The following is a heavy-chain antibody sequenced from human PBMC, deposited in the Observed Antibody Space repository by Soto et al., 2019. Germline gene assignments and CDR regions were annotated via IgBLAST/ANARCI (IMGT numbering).Heavy chain of an antibody. Sequence: ASVKVSCKASGYTFTSYAMHWVRQAPGQRLEWMGWINAGNGNTKYSQKFQGRVTITRDTSASTAYMELSSLRSEDTAVYYCAGVGVVVVAATPKGVDPYYGMDVWGQGTTVTVSS. CDR3: AGVGVVVVAATPKGVDPYYGMDV. D-gene: IGHD2-15*01. J-gene: IGHJ6*02. CDR1: GYTFTSYA. CDR2: INAGNGNT. V-gene: IGHV1-3*01.